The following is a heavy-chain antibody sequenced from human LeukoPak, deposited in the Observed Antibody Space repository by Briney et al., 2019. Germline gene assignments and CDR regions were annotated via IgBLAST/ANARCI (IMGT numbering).Heavy chain of an antibody. CDR2: ISYDGSNK. Sequence: AGGSLRLSCAASGFTFSSYAMHWVRQAPGKXXXXXAVISYDGSNKYYADSVKGRFTISRDNSKNTLYLQMNSLRAEDTAVYYCARGGVVVPAAILYWGQGTLVTVSS. D-gene: IGHD2-2*01. J-gene: IGHJ4*02. CDR3: ARGGVVVPAAILY. CDR1: GFTFSSYA. V-gene: IGHV3-30*01.